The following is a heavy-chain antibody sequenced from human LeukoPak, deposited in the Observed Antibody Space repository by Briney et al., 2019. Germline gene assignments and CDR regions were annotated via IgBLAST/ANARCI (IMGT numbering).Heavy chain of an antibody. CDR1: GFTFSSYW. CDR2: IKQDGSEK. J-gene: IGHJ3*02. D-gene: IGHD3-10*01. V-gene: IGHV3-7*01. CDR3: ARMGVSDAFDI. Sequence: GGSLRLSCAASGFTFSSYWMSWIRQAPGKGLEWVANIKQDGSEKYYVDSVKGRFTISRDNAKNSLYLQMNSLRAEDTAVYYCARMGVSDAFDIWGQGTMVTVSS.